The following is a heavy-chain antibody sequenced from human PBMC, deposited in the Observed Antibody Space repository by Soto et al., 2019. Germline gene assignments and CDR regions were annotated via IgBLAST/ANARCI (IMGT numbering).Heavy chain of an antibody. J-gene: IGHJ3*01. Sequence: EVQLLESGGRLIQPGGSLRLSCSASGFTFSNYAMSWVRQSPGKGLEWVSGVSSTGTSPYYAGSVQGRFTISRDNSKNMFYLQMKSLRAEDTAIYYCAKARPSGGYYYVEAFDVWGQGTMVTVSS. V-gene: IGHV3-23*01. D-gene: IGHD3-22*01. CDR2: VSSTGTSP. CDR1: GFTFSNYA. CDR3: AKARPSGGYYYVEAFDV.